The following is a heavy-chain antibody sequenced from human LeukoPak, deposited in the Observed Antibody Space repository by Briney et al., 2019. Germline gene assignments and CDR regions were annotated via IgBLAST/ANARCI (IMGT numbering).Heavy chain of an antibody. CDR1: GGSISSYY. CDR2: IYTSGST. J-gene: IGHJ4*02. D-gene: IGHD2-15*01. V-gene: IGHV4-4*07. CDR3: VRAPQGVAAANYFDY. Sequence: SETLSLTCTVSGGSISSYYWSWIRQPAGKGLEWIGRIYTSGSTNYNPSLKSRVTMSVDTSKNQFSLKLSSVTAADTAVYYCVRAPQGVAAANYFDYWGQGTLVTVSS.